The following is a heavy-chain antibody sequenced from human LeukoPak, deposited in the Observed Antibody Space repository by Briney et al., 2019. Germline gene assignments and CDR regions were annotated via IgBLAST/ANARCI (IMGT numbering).Heavy chain of an antibody. D-gene: IGHD2-15*01. J-gene: IGHJ3*02. CDR2: ISSSSSTI. V-gene: IGHV3-48*04. Sequence: GGSLRLYCAASGFTFSSYSMNWVRQAPGKGLEWVSYISSSSSTIYYADSVKGRFTISRDNAKNSLYLQMNSLRAEDTAVYYCARDSYCSGGSCDAFDIWGQGTMVTVSS. CDR3: ARDSYCSGGSCDAFDI. CDR1: GFTFSSYS.